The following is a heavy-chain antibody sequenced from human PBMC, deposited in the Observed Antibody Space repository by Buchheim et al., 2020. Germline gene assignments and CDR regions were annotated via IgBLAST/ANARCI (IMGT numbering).Heavy chain of an antibody. CDR3: ARPYSNSFRYFDL. CDR2: IYYTGNT. D-gene: IGHD6-6*01. J-gene: IGHJ2*01. V-gene: IGHV4-39*01. CDR1: GGSFSSTSYY. Sequence: QLQLQESGPGLVKPSETLSLTCTVSGGSFSSTSYYWGWIRQPPGKGLEWIGSIYYTGNTYYNPSLRIRVTISVDTSKNQFSLRLNSVTAAETAVYYCARPYSNSFRYFDLWGRGTL.